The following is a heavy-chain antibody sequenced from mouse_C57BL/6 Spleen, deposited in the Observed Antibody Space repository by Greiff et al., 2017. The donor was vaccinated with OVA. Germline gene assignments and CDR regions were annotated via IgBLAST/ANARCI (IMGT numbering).Heavy chain of an antibody. CDR2: IRNKANGYTT. V-gene: IGHV7-3*01. CDR3: ARYREGFAY. CDR1: GFTFTDYY. Sequence: EVKLVESGGGLVQPGGSLSLSCAASGFTFTDYYMSWVRQPPGKALEWLGFIRNKANGYTTEYSASVNGRFTISRDNSQSILYLQMNALRAEDSATYYCARYREGFAYWGQGTLVTVSA. J-gene: IGHJ3*01.